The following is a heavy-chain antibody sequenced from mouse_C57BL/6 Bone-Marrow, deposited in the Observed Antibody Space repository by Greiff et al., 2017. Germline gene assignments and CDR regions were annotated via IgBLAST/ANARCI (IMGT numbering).Heavy chain of an antibody. D-gene: IGHD3-2*02. CDR1: GYTFTSYG. J-gene: IGHJ3*01. Sequence: QVQLQQSGAELARPGASVKLSCKASGYTFTSYGISWVKQRTGQGLEWIGEIYPRSGNTYYNEKFKGKATLTADKSSSTAYMELRSLTSADSAVYFCARARQRRLPMFAYWGQGTLVTVSA. CDR3: ARARQRRLPMFAY. V-gene: IGHV1-81*01. CDR2: IYPRSGNT.